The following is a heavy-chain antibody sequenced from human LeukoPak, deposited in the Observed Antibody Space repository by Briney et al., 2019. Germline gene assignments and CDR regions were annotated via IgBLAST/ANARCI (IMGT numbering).Heavy chain of an antibody. CDR3: AKANYGAGSYGGFDI. CDR2: ISWNSGSI. Sequence: PGRSLRLSCAASGFTFDDYAMHWVRQAPGKGLEWVSGISWNSGSIVYADSVRGRFTISRDNAKNFLYVEMNSLRPEDTALYYCAKANYGAGSYGGFDIWGQGTRVTVSS. CDR1: GFTFDDYA. V-gene: IGHV3-9*01. D-gene: IGHD3-10*01. J-gene: IGHJ3*02.